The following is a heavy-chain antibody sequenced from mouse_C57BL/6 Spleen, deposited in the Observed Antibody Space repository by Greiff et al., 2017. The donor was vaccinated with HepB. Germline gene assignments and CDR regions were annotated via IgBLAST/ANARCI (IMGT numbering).Heavy chain of an antibody. CDR2: IDPENGDT. CDR1: GFNIKDDY. Sequence: VQLQQSGAELVRPGASVKLSCTASGFNIKDDYMHWVKQRPEQGLEWIGWIDPENGDTEYASKFQGKATITADTSSNTAYLQLSSLTSEDTAVYYCTTWGGGTFDYWGQGTTLTVSS. CDR3: TTWGGGTFDY. V-gene: IGHV14-4*01. J-gene: IGHJ2*01.